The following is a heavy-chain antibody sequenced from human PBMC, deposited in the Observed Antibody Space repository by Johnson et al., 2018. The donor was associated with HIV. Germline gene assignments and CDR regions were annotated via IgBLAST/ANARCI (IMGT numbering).Heavy chain of an antibody. V-gene: IGHV3-20*04. CDR3: ARDTVFQVGPTKNDAFDL. CDR1: GFIFENYD. D-gene: IGHD1-26*01. J-gene: IGHJ3*01. Sequence: VQLVESGGGVVRPGGSLRLSCAASGFIFENYDMSWVRQAPGKGLEWVSGINWNGGSTGYADSVKGRFTISRDNTKNSLYLQMNGLGAEDTALYYCARDTVFQVGPTKNDAFDLWGQGTRVTVSS. CDR2: INWNGGST.